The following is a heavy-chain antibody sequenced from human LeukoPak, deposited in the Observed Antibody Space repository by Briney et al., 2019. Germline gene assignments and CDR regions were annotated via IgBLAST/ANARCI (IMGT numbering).Heavy chain of an antibody. CDR3: ARDSGSSGYYPDAFDI. CDR1: GFTFSSYS. V-gene: IGHV3-21*01. J-gene: IGHJ3*02. D-gene: IGHD3-22*01. CDR2: ISSSSSYI. Sequence: GGSLRLSCAASGFTFSSYSMNWVRQAPGKGLEWVSSISSSSSYIYYADSVKGRFTISRDNAKNSLYLQMNSLRAEDTAVHYCARDSGSSGYYPDAFDIWGQGTMVTVSS.